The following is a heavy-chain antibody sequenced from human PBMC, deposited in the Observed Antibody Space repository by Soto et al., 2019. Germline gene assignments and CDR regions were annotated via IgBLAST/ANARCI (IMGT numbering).Heavy chain of an antibody. Sequence: EVQLVESGGGLVQPGGSLRLSCAASGFTFSSYGMEWVRQAPGKGLECVSSISSNGAGTYYANSVKGRFTISRDNSKDTLYLQMGSLRPEDMAVYYCARETIAARPSLDLLGQGTLVTVSS. CDR2: ISSNGAGT. CDR3: ARETIAARPSLDL. D-gene: IGHD6-6*01. CDR1: GFTFSSYG. V-gene: IGHV3-64*01. J-gene: IGHJ5*02.